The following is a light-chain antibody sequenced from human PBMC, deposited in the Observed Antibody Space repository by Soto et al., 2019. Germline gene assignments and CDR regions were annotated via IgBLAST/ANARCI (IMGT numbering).Light chain of an antibody. J-gene: IGKJ1*01. CDR2: KAS. Sequence: DIQITHSPFTPSGPVGDRITITCLASQNISSWLAWYQQKPGKAPKLLIYKASTLKSGVPSRFSGSGSGTEFTLTISSLQPDDFATYYCQHYNSYPEAFGQGTKVDIK. CDR1: QNISSW. V-gene: IGKV1-5*03. CDR3: QHYNSYPEA.